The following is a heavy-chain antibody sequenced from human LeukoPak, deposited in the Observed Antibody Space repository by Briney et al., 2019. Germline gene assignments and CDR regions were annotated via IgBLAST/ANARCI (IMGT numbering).Heavy chain of an antibody. Sequence: GGSLRLSCAASGFTFRSYAMRWVRQASGKGLEWVSAISGSGGSTYYADSENGRYTISTDNSKNTLYLQMNSLRAEDRAVYYCANRNAPGIAGYWGQGTLVTVSS. D-gene: IGHD6-13*01. V-gene: IGHV3-23*01. CDR2: ISGSGGST. CDR1: GFTFRSYA. CDR3: ANRNAPGIAGY. J-gene: IGHJ4*02.